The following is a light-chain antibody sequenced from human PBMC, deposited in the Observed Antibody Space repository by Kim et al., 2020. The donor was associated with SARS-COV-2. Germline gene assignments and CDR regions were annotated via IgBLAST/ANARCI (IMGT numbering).Light chain of an antibody. V-gene: IGKV3-20*01. CDR2: CTS. CDR1: QSVNSDY. Sequence: SPGERATLACRASQSVNSDYLGWYQQKPGQAPRLLISCTSSRATGIPDRFSGSGSGTDFTLTINTLEPEDFAVYYCQQYGNSPFTFGPGTKVDIK. J-gene: IGKJ3*01. CDR3: QQYGNSPFT.